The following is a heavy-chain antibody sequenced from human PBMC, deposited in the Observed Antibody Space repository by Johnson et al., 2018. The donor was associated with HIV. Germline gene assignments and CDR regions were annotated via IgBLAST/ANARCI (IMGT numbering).Heavy chain of an antibody. J-gene: IGHJ3*02. CDR3: AKDTTFSSSHAFDI. D-gene: IGHD6-6*01. Sequence: VQLVESGGGLIQPGGSLRLSCGASGFIVSSNYMSWVRQAPGKGLEWVSGISWNRGSIGYADSVNGRFTISRDNAKNSLYLQMNSLRAEDTALYYCAKDTTFSSSHAFDIWGQGTMVTVSS. CDR2: ISWNRGSI. CDR1: GFIVSSNY. V-gene: IGHV3-9*01.